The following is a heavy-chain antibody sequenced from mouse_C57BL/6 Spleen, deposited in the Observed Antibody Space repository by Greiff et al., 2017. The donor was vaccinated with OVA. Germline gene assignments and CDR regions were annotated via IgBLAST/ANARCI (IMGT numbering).Heavy chain of an antibody. J-gene: IGHJ2*01. CDR2: IDPSDSYT. CDR1: GYTFTSYW. D-gene: IGHD1-1*01. Sequence: QVQLQQSGAELVRPGTSVKLSCKASGYTFTSYWMHWVKQRPGHGLEWIGVIDPSDSYTNYNQTFKGKATLTVDTSSSTAYMQPSSLTSEDSAVYYCARRITTEFDYWGQGTTLTVSS. CDR3: ARRITTEFDY. V-gene: IGHV1-59*01.